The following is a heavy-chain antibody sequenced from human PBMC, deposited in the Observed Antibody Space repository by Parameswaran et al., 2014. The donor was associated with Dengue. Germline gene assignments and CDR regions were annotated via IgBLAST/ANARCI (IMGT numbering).Heavy chain of an antibody. J-gene: IGHJ4*02. Sequence: WIRQPPGKGLEWIGEINHSGSTNYNPSLKSRVTISVDTSKNQFSLKLSSVTAADTAVYYCARDGGYSSPGDYWGQGTLVTVSS. V-gene: IGHV4-34*01. CDR3: ARDGGYSSPGDY. D-gene: IGHD5-18*01. CDR2: INHSGST.